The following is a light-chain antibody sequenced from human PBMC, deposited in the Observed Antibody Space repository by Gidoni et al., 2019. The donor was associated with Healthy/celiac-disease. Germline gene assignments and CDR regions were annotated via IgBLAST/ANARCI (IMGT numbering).Light chain of an antibody. CDR1: QSISSY. CDR2: AAS. CDR3: QQSYSTPWT. Sequence: DIQMSQSPSSLSPSVGDRVTITCRASQSISSYCNWYQQKPGKAPKLLIYAASSLQSGVPSRFSGSGSGTDFTLTISSLQPEDFATYYCQQSYSTPWTFGPGTKVDIK. V-gene: IGKV1-39*01. J-gene: IGKJ3*01.